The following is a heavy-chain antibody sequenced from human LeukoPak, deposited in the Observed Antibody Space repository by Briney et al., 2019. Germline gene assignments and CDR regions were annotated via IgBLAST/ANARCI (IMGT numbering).Heavy chain of an antibody. CDR3: ARGPVQGYYYYGMDV. Sequence: ASVKVSCKASGHTFTSYGISWVRQAPGQGLEWMGWISAYNGNTNYAQKLQGRVTMTTDTSTSTAYMELRSLRSDDTAVYYCARGPVQGYYYYGMDVWGQGTTVTVSS. CDR2: ISAYNGNT. D-gene: IGHD1-1*01. CDR1: GHTFTSYG. V-gene: IGHV1-18*01. J-gene: IGHJ6*02.